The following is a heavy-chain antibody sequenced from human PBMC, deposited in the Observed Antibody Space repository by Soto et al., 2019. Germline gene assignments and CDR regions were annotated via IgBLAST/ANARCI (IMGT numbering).Heavy chain of an antibody. D-gene: IGHD2-2*01. CDR1: GYTFTSYA. Sequence: GASVKVSCKASGYTFTSYAMHWVRQAPGQRLEWMGWINAGNGNTKYSQKFQGRVTITRDTSASTAYMELSSLRSEDTAVYYCARVPAAKHPPEYFQHWGQGTLVTVSS. CDR2: INAGNGNT. CDR3: ARVPAAKHPPEYFQH. V-gene: IGHV1-3*01. J-gene: IGHJ1*01.